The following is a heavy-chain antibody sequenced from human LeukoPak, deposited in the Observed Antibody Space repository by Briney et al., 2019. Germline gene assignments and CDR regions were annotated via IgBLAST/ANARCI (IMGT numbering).Heavy chain of an antibody. J-gene: IGHJ3*02. CDR1: GFTFSNYA. D-gene: IGHD3-22*01. Sequence: GGSLRLSCAASGFTFSNYAMHWVRQAPGKGLEWVAVISYDETNKYYADSVKGRFTISRDNSKNTMYLQMNSLRAEDTAMYYCARAPMSYDSSGFGGAFDIWGQGTMVTVSS. CDR3: ARAPMSYDSSGFGGAFDI. V-gene: IGHV3-30-3*01. CDR2: ISYDETNK.